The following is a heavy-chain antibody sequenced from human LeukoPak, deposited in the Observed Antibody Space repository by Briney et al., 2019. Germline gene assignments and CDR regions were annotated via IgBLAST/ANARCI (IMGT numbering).Heavy chain of an antibody. CDR2: INWNGGST. CDR1: GFTFDDYG. J-gene: IGHJ4*02. V-gene: IGHV3-20*04. D-gene: IGHD2-15*01. CDR3: ARIIGYCSGGSCYSGTLGALQY. Sequence: PGGSLRLSCAASGFTFDDYGMSWVRHAPGKGLEWVSGINWNGGSTGYADSVKGRFTISRDNAKNSLYLQMNSLRAEDTALYYCARIIGYCSGGSCYSGTLGALQYWGQGTLVTVSS.